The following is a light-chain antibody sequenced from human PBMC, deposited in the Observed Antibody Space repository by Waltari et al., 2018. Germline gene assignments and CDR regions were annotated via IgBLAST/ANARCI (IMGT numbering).Light chain of an antibody. Sequence: QSVLTQTPSASGTPGQRVTISCSGSSPNIGRQYVYWYQQLPGTAPKLLIYKNDQRPSGVPDRFSGSKSGTSASLAISGLRSEDEADYYCATWDDRLSGWLFGGGTKLTAL. J-gene: IGLJ3*02. CDR3: ATWDDRLSGWL. V-gene: IGLV1-47*01. CDR1: SPNIGRQY. CDR2: KND.